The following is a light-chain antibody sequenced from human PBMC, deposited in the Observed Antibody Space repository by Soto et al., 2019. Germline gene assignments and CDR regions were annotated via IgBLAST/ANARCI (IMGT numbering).Light chain of an antibody. V-gene: IGKV3-15*01. Sequence: EIVRTQSPATLSVSPGDRATLSFRASQSVSCNLAWYQQKSGQAPRLLIYGASTRATSLPARFGGRGSGTELTLTLSILQCEDFAVYYCQQYNNWPTWKFGHGNKVEIK. CDR1: QSVSCN. J-gene: IGKJ1*01. CDR2: GAS. CDR3: QQYNNWPTWK.